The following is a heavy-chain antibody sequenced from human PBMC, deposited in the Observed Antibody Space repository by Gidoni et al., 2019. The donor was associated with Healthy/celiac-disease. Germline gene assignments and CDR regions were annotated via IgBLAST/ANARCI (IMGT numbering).Heavy chain of an antibody. CDR1: GFTVSSNY. CDR2: IYSGGST. V-gene: IGHV3-53*02. D-gene: IGHD4-17*01. J-gene: IGHJ3*02. Sequence: EVQLVETGGGLLQPGGSLRLSCAASGFTVSSNYMSWVRQAPGKGLEWVSVIYSGGSTYYADSVKGRFTISRDNSKNTLYLQMNSLRAEDTAVYYCARTTVTTRNAFDIWGQGTMVTVSS. CDR3: ARTTVTTRNAFDI.